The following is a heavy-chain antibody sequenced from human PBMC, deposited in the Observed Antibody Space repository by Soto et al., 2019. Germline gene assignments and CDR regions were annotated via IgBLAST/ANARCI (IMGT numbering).Heavy chain of an antibody. D-gene: IGHD2-15*01. CDR2: ISYDGSNK. Sequence: GALRLSCAASGFTFSSYGMHWVRQAPGKGLEWVAVISYDGSNKYYADSVKGRFTISRDNSKNTLYLQMNSLRAEDTAVYYCAMVVAAPSWGQGTLVTVSS. CDR1: GFTFSSYG. V-gene: IGHV3-30*03. J-gene: IGHJ5*02. CDR3: AMVVAAPS.